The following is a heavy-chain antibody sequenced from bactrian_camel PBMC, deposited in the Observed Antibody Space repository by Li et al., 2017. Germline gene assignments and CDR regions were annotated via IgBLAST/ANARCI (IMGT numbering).Heavy chain of an antibody. J-gene: IGHJ4*01. CDR3: AAEIDGGGCGPVEFNY. D-gene: IGHD2*01. CDR1: GYRSYC. CDR2: IWTHDNFT. V-gene: IGHV3-3*01. Sequence: GGSVQAGGSLRLSCAASGYRSYCMGYFLQTPGKEREGVATIWTHDNFTTYADPVKGRFTISRDDARNTVYLQMNNLKLEDTAMYYCAAEIDGGGCGPVEFNYRGRGTQVTVS.